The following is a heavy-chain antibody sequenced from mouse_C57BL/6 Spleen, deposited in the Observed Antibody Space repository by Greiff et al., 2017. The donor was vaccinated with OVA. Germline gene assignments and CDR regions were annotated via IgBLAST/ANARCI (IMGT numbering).Heavy chain of an antibody. D-gene: IGHD2-1*01. CDR2: INPSTGGT. V-gene: IGHV1-42*01. Sequence: DVQLQESGPELVKPGASVKISCKASGYSFTGYYMNWVKQSPEKSLEWIGEINPSTGGTTYNQKFKAKATLTVDKSSSTAYMQLKSLTSEDSAVYYCARWFYYGNSHVAWFAYWGQGTLVTVSA. J-gene: IGHJ3*01. CDR3: ARWFYYGNSHVAWFAY. CDR1: GYSFTGYY.